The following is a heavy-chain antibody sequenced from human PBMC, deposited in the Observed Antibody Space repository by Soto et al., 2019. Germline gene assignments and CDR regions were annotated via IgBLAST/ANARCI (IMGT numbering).Heavy chain of an antibody. D-gene: IGHD3-3*01. J-gene: IGHJ6*02. V-gene: IGHV4-34*01. CDR3: ARFITIFGVVVYGMDV. CDR2: INHSGST. CDR1: GGSFSGYY. Sequence: PSETLSLTCAVYGGSFSGYYWSWIRQPPGKGLEWIGEINHSGSTNYNPSLKSRVTISVDTSKNQFSLKLSSVTAADTAVYYCARFITIFGVVVYGMDVWGQGTTVTVSS.